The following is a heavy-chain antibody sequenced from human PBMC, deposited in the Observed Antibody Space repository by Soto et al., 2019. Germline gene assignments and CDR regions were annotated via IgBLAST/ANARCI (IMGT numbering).Heavy chain of an antibody. J-gene: IGHJ6*04. CDR1: GFTFDDYA. D-gene: IGHD3-10*01. V-gene: IGHV3-9*01. Sequence: EVQLVESGGGLVQPGRYLRLSCAASGFTFDDYAMHWVRHAPGKGLEWVSGISWNSGSIGYADSVKGRFTISRDNAKKALYLQVNSLRAEDTALYYCAKDAITMVRGVISYYGMDVWGKATTVTVSS. CDR2: ISWNSGSI. CDR3: AKDAITMVRGVISYYGMDV.